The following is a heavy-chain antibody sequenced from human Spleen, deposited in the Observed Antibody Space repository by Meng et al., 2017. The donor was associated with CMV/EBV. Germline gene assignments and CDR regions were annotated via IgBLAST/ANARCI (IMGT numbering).Heavy chain of an antibody. V-gene: IGHV3-21*01. CDR3: ARARGVPAGSYYFDF. CDR1: GFTFSDYG. D-gene: IGHD2-2*01. J-gene: IGHJ4*02. CDR2: INSAGTYI. Sequence: GGSLRLSCAASGFTFSDYGLSWVRQAPGKGLEWVSSINSAGTYIYYGNSLKGRFTISRDNAKNSLYLQMKSLRADDTAIYYCARARGVPAGSYYFDFWGQGTLVTVSS.